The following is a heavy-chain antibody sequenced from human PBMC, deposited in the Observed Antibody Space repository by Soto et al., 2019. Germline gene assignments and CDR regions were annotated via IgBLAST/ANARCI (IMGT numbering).Heavy chain of an antibody. J-gene: IGHJ4*02. CDR2: ISSTGP. V-gene: IGHV3-23*01. CDR1: GFTFSRFA. CDR3: AKDPGNARYFDC. Sequence: EVQLLESGGGLVQPGGSLRLSCTGSGFTFSRFAMSWVRQAPGRGLEWVSSISSTGPRYADYVKGRFTISRDDSRNTLYLQMNSLSADDTAIYYCAKDPGNARYFDCWGQGTLVTVSS.